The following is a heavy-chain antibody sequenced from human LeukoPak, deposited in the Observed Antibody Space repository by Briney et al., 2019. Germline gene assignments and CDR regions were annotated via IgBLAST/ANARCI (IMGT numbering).Heavy chain of an antibody. Sequence: GRSLRLSCAASEFTFSNYKMNWVRQAPGEGLEWVSSISSSSIYIYYADSVKGRFTISRDNDKNSLYLQMNSLRAEDTAVYYCARDKAVGATLFDYWGQGTLVTVSS. CDR1: EFTFSNYK. D-gene: IGHD1-26*01. CDR3: ARDKAVGATLFDY. J-gene: IGHJ4*02. CDR2: ISSSSIYI. V-gene: IGHV3-21*01.